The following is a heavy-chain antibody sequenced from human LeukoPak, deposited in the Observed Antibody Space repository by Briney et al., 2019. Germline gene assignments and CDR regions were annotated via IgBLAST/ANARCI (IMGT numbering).Heavy chain of an antibody. CDR1: GGSISSSSYY. V-gene: IGHV4-39*07. CDR2: INHSGST. Sequence: SETLSLTCTVSGGSISSSSYYWGWIRQPPGKGLEWIGEINHSGSTNYNPSLKSRVTISVDTSKNQFSLKLSSVTAADTAVYYCARPGAYYYGSGSPLWAFDIWGQGTMVTVSS. D-gene: IGHD3-10*01. J-gene: IGHJ3*02. CDR3: ARPGAYYYGSGSPLWAFDI.